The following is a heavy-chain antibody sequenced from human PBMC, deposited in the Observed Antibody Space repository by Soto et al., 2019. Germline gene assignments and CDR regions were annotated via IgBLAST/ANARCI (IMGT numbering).Heavy chain of an antibody. J-gene: IGHJ6*02. CDR2: MNPNSGNT. V-gene: IGHV1-8*01. CDR1: GYTFTSYD. CDR3: ARERGRNKNMITFGGVIVTGVYYYYGMDV. D-gene: IGHD3-16*02. Sequence: ASVKVSCKASGYTFTSYDINWVRQATGQGLEWMGWMNPNSGNTGYAQKFQGRVTMTRNTSISTAYMELSSLRSEDTAVYYCARERGRNKNMITFGGVIVTGVYYYYGMDVWGQGTTVTVSS.